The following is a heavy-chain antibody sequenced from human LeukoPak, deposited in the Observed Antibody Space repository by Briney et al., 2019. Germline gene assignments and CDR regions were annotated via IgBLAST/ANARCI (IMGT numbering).Heavy chain of an antibody. CDR2: ISAYNGNT. D-gene: IGHD3-22*01. J-gene: IGHJ4*02. V-gene: IGHV1-18*01. CDR1: GGTFSSYA. Sequence: VASVKVSCKASGGTFSSYAISWVRQAPGQGLEWMGWISAYNGNTNYAQKLQGRVTMTTDTSTSTAYMELRSLRSDDTAVYYCARDSWDYYDSSGPSLYFDYWGQGTLVTVSS. CDR3: ARDSWDYYDSSGPSLYFDY.